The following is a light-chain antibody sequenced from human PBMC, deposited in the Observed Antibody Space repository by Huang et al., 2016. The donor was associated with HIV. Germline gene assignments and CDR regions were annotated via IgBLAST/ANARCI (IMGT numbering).Light chain of an antibody. CDR2: GAS. V-gene: IGKV3-20*01. J-gene: IGKJ4*01. CDR1: QSLDSSD. Sequence: IVLTQSPGTLSLSPGERATLSCRASQSLDSSDLAWYQQKSGQAPRLLVYGASNRATGISDRFSGSGSGTEFTLTINRLEPEDFAVYYCQYYVGSPFFGGGTKVEIK. CDR3: QYYVGSPF.